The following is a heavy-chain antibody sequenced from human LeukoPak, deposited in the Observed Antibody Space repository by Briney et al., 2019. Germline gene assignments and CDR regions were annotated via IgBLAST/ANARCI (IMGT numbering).Heavy chain of an antibody. CDR1: GGSISSYY. CDR3: ARLLGVGIFGVVWDNWFDP. V-gene: IGHV4-4*09. Sequence: SETLSLTCTVSGGSISSYYWSWIRQLPGKGLEWIGYIYTSGSTNYNPSLKSRVTISVDTSKNQFSLKLSSVTAADTAVYYCARLLGVGIFGVVWDNWFDPWGQGTLVTVSS. D-gene: IGHD3-3*01. J-gene: IGHJ5*02. CDR2: IYTSGST.